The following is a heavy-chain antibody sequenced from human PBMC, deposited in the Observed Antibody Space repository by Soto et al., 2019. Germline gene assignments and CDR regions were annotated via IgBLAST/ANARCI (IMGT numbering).Heavy chain of an antibody. Sequence: GRFMSLCCSAAGFTCCDYSMNWVLQDPGKGLEWVSSISSSSSYIYYADSVKGRFTISRDNAKNSLYLQMNSLRAEDTAVYYCARAQYILTGYYGYWGQGTLVTVS. CDR3: ARAQYILTGYYGY. D-gene: IGHD3-9*01. V-gene: IGHV3-21*01. J-gene: IGHJ4*02. CDR2: ISSSSSYI. CDR1: GFTCCDYS.